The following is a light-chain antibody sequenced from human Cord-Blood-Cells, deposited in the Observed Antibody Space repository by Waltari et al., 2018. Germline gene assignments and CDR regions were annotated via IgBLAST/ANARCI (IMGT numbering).Light chain of an antibody. CDR2: GAS. V-gene: IGKV3-15*01. Sequence: EIVMTQSPATLSVSPGERATLSCRASQSVSSNLAWYQQKPGQAPRLLIYGASTRATGIPSRCSGRGYGTDFTLTISSLQSEDFAVYYCQQYNNWPPYTFGQGTKLEIK. J-gene: IGKJ2*01. CDR1: QSVSSN. CDR3: QQYNNWPPYT.